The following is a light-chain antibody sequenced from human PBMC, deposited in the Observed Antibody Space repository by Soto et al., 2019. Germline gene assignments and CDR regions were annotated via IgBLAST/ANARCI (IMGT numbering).Light chain of an antibody. CDR3: QSYDMSLSGSV. CDR1: SSNIGAGYD. CDR2: GNS. V-gene: IGLV1-40*01. J-gene: IGLJ1*01. Sequence: QSVLTQAPSVSGAPGRRVTISCTGSSSNIGAGYDVHWYQQLPGTAPKLLIYGNSNRPSGVPDRFSGSKSGTSASLAITGLQAEDEADYYCQSYDMSLSGSVFGTGTKVTVL.